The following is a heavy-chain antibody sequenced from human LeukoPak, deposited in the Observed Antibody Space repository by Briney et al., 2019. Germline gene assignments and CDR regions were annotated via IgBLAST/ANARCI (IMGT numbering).Heavy chain of an antibody. CDR2: ISSSGSTI. D-gene: IGHD2-21*02. J-gene: IGHJ4*02. CDR3: ARDTKKSGRYCGGDCYSR. V-gene: IGHV3-11*04. Sequence: GGSLRLSCAASGFTFSYYYMSWIRQAPGKGLEWVSYISSSGSTIYYADSVKGRFTISRDNAKNSLYLQMNSLRAEDTAVYYCARDTKKSGRYCGGDCYSRWGQGTLVTVSS. CDR1: GFTFSYYY.